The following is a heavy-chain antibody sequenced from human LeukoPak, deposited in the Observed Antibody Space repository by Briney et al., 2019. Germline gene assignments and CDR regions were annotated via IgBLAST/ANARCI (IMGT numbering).Heavy chain of an antibody. CDR2: IYHSGST. J-gene: IGHJ6*03. CDR3: ARGYCSGGSCYRYMDV. CDR1: GYSISSGYY. V-gene: IGHV4-38-2*02. Sequence: SETLSLTCTVSGYSISSGYYWGWIRQPPGKGLEWIGSIYHSGSTYYNPSLKSRVTISVDTSKNQFSLKLSSVTAADTAVYYCARGYCSGGSCYRYMDVWGKGTTVTVSS. D-gene: IGHD2-15*01.